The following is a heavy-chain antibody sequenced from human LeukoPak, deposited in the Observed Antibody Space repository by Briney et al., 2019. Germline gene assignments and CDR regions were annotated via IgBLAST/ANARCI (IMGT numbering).Heavy chain of an antibody. Sequence: HPGGSLRLSCAASGFTFRDYWMGWVRQAPGKGLEWVANTKPDGSAPFLADSVRGRFTASRDNANNFLYLQMNSLRGDDTAVYYCARDGGLHTNFDYWGQGTLVAVSS. CDR1: GFTFRDYW. D-gene: IGHD2-15*01. CDR2: TKPDGSAP. J-gene: IGHJ4*02. V-gene: IGHV3-7*01. CDR3: ARDGGLHTNFDY.